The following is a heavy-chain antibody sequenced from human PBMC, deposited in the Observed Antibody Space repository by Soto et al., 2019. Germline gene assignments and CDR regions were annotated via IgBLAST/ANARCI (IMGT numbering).Heavy chain of an antibody. D-gene: IGHD6-13*01. V-gene: IGHV5-51*01. Sequence: GESLKISCKGSGYSFTSYWIGWVRQMPGKGLEWMGIIYPGDSDTRYSPSFQGQVTISADKSISTAYLQWSSLKASDTAMYYCARPSTSIAAAAPPDAFDIWGQGTMVTVSS. CDR1: GYSFTSYW. J-gene: IGHJ3*02. CDR3: ARPSTSIAAAAPPDAFDI. CDR2: IYPGDSDT.